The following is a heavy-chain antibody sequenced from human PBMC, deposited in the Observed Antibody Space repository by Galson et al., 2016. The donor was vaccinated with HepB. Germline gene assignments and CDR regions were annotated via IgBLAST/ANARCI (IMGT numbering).Heavy chain of an antibody. CDR1: GGSLSSGGYS. Sequence: TLSLTCAVSGGSLSSGGYSWSWVRQPPGKGLEWIGYIYHTGSTYYSPSLMSRVTISVDRSKNLFSLRLTSVTAADTAVYYCARYYYGSGIHSHFDYWGQGTRVTVSS. CDR3: ARYYYGSGIHSHFDY. V-gene: IGHV4-30-2*01. J-gene: IGHJ4*02. CDR2: IYHTGST. D-gene: IGHD3-10*01.